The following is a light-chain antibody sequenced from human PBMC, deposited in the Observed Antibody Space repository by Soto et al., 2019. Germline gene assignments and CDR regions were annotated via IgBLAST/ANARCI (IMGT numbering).Light chain of an antibody. Sequence: DIQLTQSPSFLSASVGDRVTITCRASQGISSYLAWYQQKPGKAPKLLIYDASTLQSGVTPRFSGSGSGTEFTLTISSLQPEDFAAYYCQQLNIRPLSFGGGTEVEIK. V-gene: IGKV1-9*01. CDR3: QQLNIRPLS. CDR1: QGISSY. CDR2: DAS. J-gene: IGKJ4*01.